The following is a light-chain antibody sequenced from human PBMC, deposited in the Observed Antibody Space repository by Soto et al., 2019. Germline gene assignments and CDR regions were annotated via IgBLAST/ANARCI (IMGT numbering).Light chain of an antibody. CDR1: QSVSSY. Sequence: EIELTQSPATLSFSPLERDTLSCRDSQSVSSYLAWYQQKPGQAPGLLIHGASSRATGIPDRFSGSGSGTDFTLPISRLEPEDFAVYYCQQYGGTSPITVGQGTRLEIK. J-gene: IGKJ5*01. CDR3: QQYGGTSPIT. V-gene: IGKV3-20*01. CDR2: GAS.